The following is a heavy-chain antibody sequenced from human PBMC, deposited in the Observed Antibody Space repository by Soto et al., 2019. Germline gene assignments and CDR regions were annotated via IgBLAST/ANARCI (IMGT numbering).Heavy chain of an antibody. D-gene: IGHD2-21*02. CDR3: ARVDSGVTAYFDS. V-gene: IGHV4-39*07. CDR1: GGSSSSSSYF. J-gene: IGHJ4*02. CDR2: IFHSGRT. Sequence: ETLSLTCTVSGGSSSSSSYFWGWIRQPPGMGLEWIGEIFHSGRTYYNPSLKSRVTISADMSKNQFSLRLTSVTAADTAVYYCARVDSGVTAYFDSWGQGILVTVSS.